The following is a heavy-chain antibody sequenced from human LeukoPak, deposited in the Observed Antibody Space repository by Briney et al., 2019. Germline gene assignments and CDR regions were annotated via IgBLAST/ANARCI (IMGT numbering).Heavy chain of an antibody. CDR3: AKEGYSYGYYFDY. D-gene: IGHD5-18*01. CDR2: ISGLGGST. V-gene: IGHV3-43*02. J-gene: IGHJ4*02. Sequence: GGSLRLSCAASGFTYDDYGMHWVRQAPGKGLQWVSLISGLGGSTYYADSVKGRFTISRDNSKNSLYLQMNSLRTEDTALYYCAKEGYSYGYYFDYWGQGTLVTVSS. CDR1: GFTYDDYG.